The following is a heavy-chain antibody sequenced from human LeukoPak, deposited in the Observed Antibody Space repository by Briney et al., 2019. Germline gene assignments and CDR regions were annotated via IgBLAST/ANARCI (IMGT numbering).Heavy chain of an antibody. V-gene: IGHV1-2*02. CDR2: INPNSGGT. CDR3: ARRREWLVTGFDY. D-gene: IGHD6-19*01. Sequence: HRASVKVSFRASGYPYTGYYMHGVRQPPGKGLEWMGWINPNSGGTNYAQKFQGRVTMTRDTSISTAYMELSRLRSDDTAVYYCARRREWLVTGFDYWGQGTLVTVSS. CDR1: GYPYTGYY. J-gene: IGHJ4*02.